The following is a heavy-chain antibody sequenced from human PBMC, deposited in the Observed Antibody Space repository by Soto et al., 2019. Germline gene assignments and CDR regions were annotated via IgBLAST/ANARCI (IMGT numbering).Heavy chain of an antibody. V-gene: IGHV4-59*01. J-gene: IGHJ4*02. CDR3: GRASYGLPSANY. CDR2: IYYSGST. CDR1: GGSISSYY. D-gene: IGHD5-18*01. Sequence: SETLSLTCTVSGGSISSYYWSWIRQPPGKGLEWIGYIYYSGSTNYNPSLKSRVTISVDTSKNQFSLKLSSVTAADTAVYYCGRASYGLPSANYWGQGTLVTVSS.